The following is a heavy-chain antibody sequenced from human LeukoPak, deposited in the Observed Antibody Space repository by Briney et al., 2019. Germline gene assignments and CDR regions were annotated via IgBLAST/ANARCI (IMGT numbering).Heavy chain of an antibody. CDR2: IYYSGST. D-gene: IGHD3-16*01. Sequence: KPSETLSLTCTVSGGSISNYYWSWIRQPPGKGLEWIGYIYYSGSTNYNPSLKSRVTISVDTSKNQFSVKLSSVTAADTAVYYCARTSPGLGYHFDYWGQGTLVTVSS. CDR3: ARTSPGLGYHFDY. J-gene: IGHJ4*02. CDR1: GGSISNYY. V-gene: IGHV4-59*01.